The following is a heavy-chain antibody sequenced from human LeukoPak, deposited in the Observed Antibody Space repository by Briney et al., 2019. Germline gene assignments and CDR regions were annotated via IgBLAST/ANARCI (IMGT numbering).Heavy chain of an antibody. Sequence: GGSLRLSCAASGFTFSSYAMSWVRQAPGKGLEWVSAISGSGGSTYYADSVKGRFTISRDNSKNTLYLHMNSLRAEDTAVYYCAKFVGYYPIFDYWGQGTLVTVSS. D-gene: IGHD3-22*01. V-gene: IGHV3-23*01. CDR2: ISGSGGST. J-gene: IGHJ4*02. CDR1: GFTFSSYA. CDR3: AKFVGYYPIFDY.